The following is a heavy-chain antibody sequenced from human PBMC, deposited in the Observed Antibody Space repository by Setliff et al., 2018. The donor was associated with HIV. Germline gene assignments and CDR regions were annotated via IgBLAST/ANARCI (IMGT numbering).Heavy chain of an antibody. V-gene: IGHV4-59*11. Sequence: SETLSLTCSVSGGSITSHYWTWIRQPPGKGLEWIGVISYSGSPHYNPSLKSRVTIGMDTSKNQVSLTLSSVTAVDTAVYYCARFCTGGSCPDYWGQGTLVTVS. CDR2: ISYSGSP. D-gene: IGHD2-15*01. CDR3: ARFCTGGSCPDY. J-gene: IGHJ4*02. CDR1: GGSITSHY.